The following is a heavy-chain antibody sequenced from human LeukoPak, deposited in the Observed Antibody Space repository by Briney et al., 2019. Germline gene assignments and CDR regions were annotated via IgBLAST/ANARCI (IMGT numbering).Heavy chain of an antibody. J-gene: IGHJ4*02. D-gene: IGHD3-22*01. Sequence: ASVKVSCKASGYTFTSYGISWVRQAPGQGLEWMGWISAYNGNTNYAQKLQGRVTMTTDTSTGTAYMELRSLRSDDTAVCYCARTYYYDSSGYYYGRPVDYWGQGTLVTVSS. CDR1: GYTFTSYG. CDR3: ARTYYYDSSGYYYGRPVDY. V-gene: IGHV1-18*01. CDR2: ISAYNGNT.